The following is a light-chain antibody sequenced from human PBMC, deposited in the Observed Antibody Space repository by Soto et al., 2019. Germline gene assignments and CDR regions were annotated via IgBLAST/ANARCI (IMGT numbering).Light chain of an antibody. J-gene: IGLJ2*01. CDR2: LNSDGSH. V-gene: IGLV4-69*01. CDR3: QTWGPGIVV. Sequence: QAVVTQSPSASASLGASVKLTCTLSSGHSNYAIAWHQQQPEKGPRSLMKLNSDGSHTKGDGIPDRFSGSSSGAERYLTISSLQSEDEADYYCQTWGPGIVVFGGGTKLTVL. CDR1: SGHSNYA.